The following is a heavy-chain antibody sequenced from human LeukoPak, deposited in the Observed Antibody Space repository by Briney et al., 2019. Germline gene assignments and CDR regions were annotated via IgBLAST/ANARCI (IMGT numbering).Heavy chain of an antibody. CDR2: INPSDGVI. Sequence: ASVNVSCKASVYTFTRYYMHWVRQAPGQGLEWMGIINPSDGVIDYAQKFQDRVTMTRDTSTSTVYMELSSLRSEDTAVYYCARRGSGSYVLDYWGQGTLVTVSS. V-gene: IGHV1-46*01. CDR1: VYTFTRYY. CDR3: ARRGSGSYVLDY. J-gene: IGHJ4*02. D-gene: IGHD3-10*01.